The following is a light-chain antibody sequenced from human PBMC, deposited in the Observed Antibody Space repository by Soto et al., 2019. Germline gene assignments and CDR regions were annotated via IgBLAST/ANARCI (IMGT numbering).Light chain of an antibody. CDR1: RGDVGGYNY. V-gene: IGLV2-8*01. Sequence: QTALTQPPSASGSAGQAVTISCTGTRGDVGGYNYVSWYQQHPGKAPKLMIYEVSKRPSGVPDRFSGSKSGNTASLTVSGLQAEDEADYYCSSYAGSNRVFGTGTKVTVL. CDR2: EVS. J-gene: IGLJ1*01. CDR3: SSYAGSNRV.